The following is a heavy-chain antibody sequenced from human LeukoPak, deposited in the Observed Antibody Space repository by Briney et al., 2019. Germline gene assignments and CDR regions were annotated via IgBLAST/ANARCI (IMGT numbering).Heavy chain of an antibody. CDR2: INHSGST. CDR3: AAGLVVRHYNWFDP. CDR1: GGSFSGYY. Sequence: PLETLSLTCAVYGGSFSGYYWSWIRLPPGKGLEWIGEINHSGSTNYNPSLKSRVTISVDTSKNQFSLKLSSVTAADTAVYYCAAGLVVRHYNWFDPWGQRTLVTVSS. D-gene: IGHD2-2*01. J-gene: IGHJ5*02. V-gene: IGHV4-34*01.